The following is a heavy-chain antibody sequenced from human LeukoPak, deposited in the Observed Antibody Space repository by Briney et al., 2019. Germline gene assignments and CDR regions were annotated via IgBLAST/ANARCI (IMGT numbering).Heavy chain of an antibody. CDR2: INPSGGST. D-gene: IGHD3-22*01. V-gene: IGHV1-46*01. CDR1: GYTFTSYY. J-gene: IGHJ4*02. Sequence: AASAKVSCKASGYTFTSYYMHWVRQAPGQGLEWMGIINPSGGSTSYAQKFQGRATMTRDTSTSTVYMELSSLRSEDTAVYYCARAPQPYYYDSSGDLLDYWGQGTLVTVSS. CDR3: ARAPQPYYYDSSGDLLDY.